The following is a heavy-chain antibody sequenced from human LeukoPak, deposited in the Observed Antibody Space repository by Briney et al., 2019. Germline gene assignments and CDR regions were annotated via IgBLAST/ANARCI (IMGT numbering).Heavy chain of an antibody. D-gene: IGHD1-1*01. CDR3: ARDRHWNQGNFDY. Sequence: ASVKVSCKASGYTITGYYIHWVRQAPGQGLEWMGWINPNSGDTNYAQKFQGRVTMTRDTSNNTAFMELSRLSSDDTAVYYCARDRHWNQGNFDYWGQGTLVTVSS. CDR2: INPNSGDT. J-gene: IGHJ4*02. CDR1: GYTITGYY. V-gene: IGHV1-2*02.